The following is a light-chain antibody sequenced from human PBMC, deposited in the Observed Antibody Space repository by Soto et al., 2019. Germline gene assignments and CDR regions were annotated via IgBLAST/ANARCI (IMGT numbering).Light chain of an antibody. J-gene: IGLJ2*01. CDR2: EVS. Sequence: QSVLTQPASVSGSPGQSITISCTGTSSDVGGYNYVSWYQQHPGKAPKLMIYEVSNRPSGVSNRFSGSKSGNTASLTISGLQAEDEADYYCSSYTSSSLVFGGGTKVTVL. V-gene: IGLV2-14*01. CDR3: SSYTSSSLV. CDR1: SSDVGGYNY.